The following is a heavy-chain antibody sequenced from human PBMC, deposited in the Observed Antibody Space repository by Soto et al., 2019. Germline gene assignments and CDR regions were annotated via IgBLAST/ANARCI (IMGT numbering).Heavy chain of an antibody. V-gene: IGHV3-21*01. CDR2: ISSSSSYI. J-gene: IGHJ4*02. D-gene: IGHD3-3*01. CDR3: ARLSQSNFLAGEYRGNAY. CDR1: GFPFSSYS. Sequence: GGSLRLSCAASGFPFSSYSMNLVRQAPGKGLEWVSSISSSSSYIYYADSVKGRFTISRDNAKNSLYLQMNSLRAEDTAVYYCARLSQSNFLAGEYRGNAYWGQGTVGNVSS.